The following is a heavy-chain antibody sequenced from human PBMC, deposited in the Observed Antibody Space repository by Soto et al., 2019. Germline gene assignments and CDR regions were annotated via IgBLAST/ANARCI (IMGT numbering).Heavy chain of an antibody. Sequence: GGSLRLSCAASGFNFNKYAMSWVRQAPGKGLEWVANMKQDGSQRYYVDSVKGRFTISRDNSKNTLYLEMNSLRGEDTAVYYCAKVSPMGYFFDFWGQGTLVTVSS. CDR1: GFNFNKYA. CDR2: MKQDGSQR. V-gene: IGHV3-7*01. CDR3: AKVSPMGYFFDF. J-gene: IGHJ4*02.